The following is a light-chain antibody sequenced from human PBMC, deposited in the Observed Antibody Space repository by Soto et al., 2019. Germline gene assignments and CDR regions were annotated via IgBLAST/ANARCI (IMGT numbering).Light chain of an antibody. J-gene: IGKJ2*01. CDR2: AAS. CDR1: QSVSSSY. V-gene: IGKV3-20*01. Sequence: EIVLTQSPGTLSLSPGERATLSCRASQSVSSSYLAWYQQKPGQAPRLLIYAASSRATGIPDRFSGSGSGTDFTLTISRLEPEDCAVYYCQQYGSSPLYTFGQGTKLESK. CDR3: QQYGSSPLYT.